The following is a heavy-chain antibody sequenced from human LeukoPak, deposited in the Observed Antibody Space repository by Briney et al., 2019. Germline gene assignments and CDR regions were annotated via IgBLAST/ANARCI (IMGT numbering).Heavy chain of an antibody. CDR1: GYNFTTYG. CDR2: IIDYDGHI. D-gene: IGHD3-16*02. CDR3: VREGVYLAFDL. Sequence: ASVKVSCKASGYNFTTYGFSWVRQAPGQGPEWMGWIIDYDGHIRYSEKLKGRITLTTDRSTSTVYMELRSLTYDDTAHYYCVREGVYLAFDLWGQGTLVSVSS. V-gene: IGHV1-18*01. J-gene: IGHJ5*01.